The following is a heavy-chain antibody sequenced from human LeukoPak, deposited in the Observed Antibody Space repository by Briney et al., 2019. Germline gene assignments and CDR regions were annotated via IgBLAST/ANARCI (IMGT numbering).Heavy chain of an antibody. V-gene: IGHV1-8*01. Sequence: GASVKVSCKASGYIFTSYDINWVRQATGQGLEWMGWMNPNSGNTGYAQKFQGRVTMTRNTSISTAYMELSSLRSEDTAVYYCARVIEVTFGGVILYYFDYWGQGTLVTVSS. CDR1: GYIFTSYD. CDR2: MNPNSGNT. D-gene: IGHD3-16*02. J-gene: IGHJ4*01. CDR3: ARVIEVTFGGVILYYFDY.